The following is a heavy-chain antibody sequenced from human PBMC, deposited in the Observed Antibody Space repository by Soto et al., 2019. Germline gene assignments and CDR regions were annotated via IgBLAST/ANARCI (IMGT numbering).Heavy chain of an antibody. J-gene: IGHJ6*02. V-gene: IGHV1-18*01. CDR2: INADYGNT. Sequence: QAPLVQSGAEVRKPGASVKVSCKASGYTFYSHSISWVRQAPGQGLEWMGRINADYGNTQYAQKFRGRFTMTTDTSTSTVYMELKNLKSDYTVVYYCWRCIQGDYYYGMDVCGQGTTVTVSS. CDR3: WRCIQGDYYYGMDV. CDR1: GYTFYSHS. D-gene: IGHD5-18*01.